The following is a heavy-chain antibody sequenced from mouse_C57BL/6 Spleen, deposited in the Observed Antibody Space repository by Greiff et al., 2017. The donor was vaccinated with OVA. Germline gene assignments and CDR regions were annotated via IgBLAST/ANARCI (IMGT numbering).Heavy chain of an antibody. CDR1: GYTFTSYW. CDR2: IDPSDSYT. V-gene: IGHV1-50*01. D-gene: IGHD1-1*01. CDR3: ARNGYGLDY. Sequence: QVQLQQPGAELVKPGASVKLSCKASGYTFTSYWMQWVKQRPGQGLEWIGEIDPSDSYTNYNQKFKGKATLTVDTSSSTAYMKLSSLTSEDSAVDYCARNGYGLDYWGQGTTLTVSS. J-gene: IGHJ2*01.